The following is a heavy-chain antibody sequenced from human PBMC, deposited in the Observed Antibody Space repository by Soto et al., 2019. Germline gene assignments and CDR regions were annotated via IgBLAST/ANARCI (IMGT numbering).Heavy chain of an antibody. J-gene: IGHJ4*02. Sequence: QVQLVQSGAEVKKPGSSVKVSCKASGGTFSSYAISWVRQAPGQGLEWMGGIIPIFGTANYAQKFQGRVTITADESTSTAYMGLSSLRSEDTAVYYCARGYYDSSGYYFTYWGQGTLVTVSS. V-gene: IGHV1-69*01. CDR1: GGTFSSYA. CDR2: IIPIFGTA. CDR3: ARGYYDSSGYYFTY. D-gene: IGHD3-22*01.